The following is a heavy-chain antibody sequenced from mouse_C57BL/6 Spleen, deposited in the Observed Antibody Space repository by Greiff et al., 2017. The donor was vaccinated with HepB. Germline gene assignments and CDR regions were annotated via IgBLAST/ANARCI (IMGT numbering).Heavy chain of an antibody. Sequence: EVQRVESGPVLVKPGASVKMSCKASGYTFTDYYMNWVKQSHGKSLEWIGVINPYNGGTSSNQKFKGKATLTVDKSSSTAYMELNSLTSEDSAVYYCAREGDYWDYWGQGTTLTVSS. CDR3: AREGDYWDY. D-gene: IGHD1-1*01. CDR2: INPYNGGT. J-gene: IGHJ2*01. V-gene: IGHV1-19*01. CDR1: GYTFTDYY.